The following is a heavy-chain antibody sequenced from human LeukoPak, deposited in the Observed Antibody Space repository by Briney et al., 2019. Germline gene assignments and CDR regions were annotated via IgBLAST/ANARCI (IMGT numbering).Heavy chain of an antibody. CDR1: GFTFSSYE. CDR3: ARDMRVPAAIRGYYYGMDV. Sequence: GGSLRLSCAASGFTFSSYEMNWVRQAPGKGLEWVPYISSSGSTIYYADSVKGRFTISRDNAKNSLYLQMNSLRAEDTAVYYCARDMRVPAAIRGYYYGMDVWGQGTTVTVSS. D-gene: IGHD2-2*02. V-gene: IGHV3-48*03. J-gene: IGHJ6*02. CDR2: ISSSGSTI.